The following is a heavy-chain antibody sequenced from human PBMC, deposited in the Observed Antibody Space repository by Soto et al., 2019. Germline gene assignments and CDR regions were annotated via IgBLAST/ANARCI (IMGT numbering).Heavy chain of an antibody. V-gene: IGHV3-7*01. CDR1: GFTFSSYW. CDR2: IKQDGSEK. J-gene: IGHJ6*02. CDR3: AREEAPQWFTKGYYGMDV. D-gene: IGHD2-8*01. Sequence: GGSLRLSCAASGFTFSSYWMSWVRQAPGKGLEWVANIKQDGSEKYYVDSVKGRFTISRDNAKNSLYLQMNSLRAEDTAVYYCAREEAPQWFTKGYYGMDVWGQGTTVTVSS.